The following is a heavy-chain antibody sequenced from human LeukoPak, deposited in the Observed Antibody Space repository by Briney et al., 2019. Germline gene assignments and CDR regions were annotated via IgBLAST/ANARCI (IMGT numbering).Heavy chain of an antibody. CDR2: INPNSGGT. J-gene: IGHJ4*02. V-gene: IGHV1-2*04. CDR3: AREYGSDSSGFDY. Sequence: ASVKVSCKASGYTSTGYYMHWVRQAPGQGLEWMGWINPNSGGTNYAQKFQGWVTMTRDTSISTAYMELSRLRPDDTAVYYCAREYGSDSSGFDYWGQGTLVTVSS. CDR1: GYTSTGYY. D-gene: IGHD3-22*01.